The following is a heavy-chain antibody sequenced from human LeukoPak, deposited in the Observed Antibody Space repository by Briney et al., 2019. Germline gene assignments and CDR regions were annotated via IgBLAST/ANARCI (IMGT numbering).Heavy chain of an antibody. J-gene: IGHJ4*02. D-gene: IGHD1-1*01. CDR2: IYPGDSDT. Sequence: GESLKISCKGSGYSFNTYWIGWVRQMPGKGLEWMGIIYPGDSDTRYSPSFQGQVTISADKSISTAYLQWSSLKASDTAMYYCARSLRPYTNDVAEMFWGQGTLVTVSS. V-gene: IGHV5-51*01. CDR3: ARSLRPYTNDVAEMF. CDR1: GYSFNTYW.